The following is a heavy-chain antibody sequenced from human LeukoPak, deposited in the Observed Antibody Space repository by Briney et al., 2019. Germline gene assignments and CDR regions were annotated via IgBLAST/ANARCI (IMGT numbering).Heavy chain of an antibody. D-gene: IGHD6-19*01. J-gene: IGHJ5*02. CDR2: INAGNGNT. V-gene: IGHV1-3*01. CDR3: ARDRVAVAGKGRWFDP. CDR1: GYTFTIYA. Sequence: ASVKVSCKASGYTFTIYAMHWVRQAPGQRLEWMGWINAGNGNTKYSQKFQGRVTITRDTSASTAYMELSSLRSEDTAVYYCARDRVAVAGKGRWFDPWGQGTLVTVSS.